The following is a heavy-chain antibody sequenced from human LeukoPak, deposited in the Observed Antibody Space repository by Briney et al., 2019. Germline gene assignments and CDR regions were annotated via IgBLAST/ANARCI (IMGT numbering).Heavy chain of an antibody. CDR3: ARRGGHGGSFDY. CDR1: GGSISSYY. D-gene: IGHD4-23*01. Sequence: PSETLSLTCTVSGGSISSYYWSWIRQPPGKGLEWIGYIYYSGSGSTNYNPSLKSRVSISVDTSRNYFSLKLSSVTAADTAVYYCARRGGHGGSFDYWGQGTLVTVSS. V-gene: IGHV4-59*08. CDR2: IYYSGSGST. J-gene: IGHJ4*02.